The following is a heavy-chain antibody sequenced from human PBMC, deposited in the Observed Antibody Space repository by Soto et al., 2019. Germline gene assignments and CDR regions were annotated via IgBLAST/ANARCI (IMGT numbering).Heavy chain of an antibody. J-gene: IGHJ4*02. CDR1: GYTFTSYG. V-gene: IGHV1-18*01. D-gene: IGHD3-3*01. CDR2: INANSGNT. CDR3: ARGTPTIFGVVTFDY. Sequence: ASVKVSCKASGYTFTSYGISWVRQAPGQGLEWMGWINANSGNTSYAQKLQGRVTMTTGTSISTAYMELRSLRSDDTAVYYCARGTPTIFGVVTFDYWGQGTLVTVSS.